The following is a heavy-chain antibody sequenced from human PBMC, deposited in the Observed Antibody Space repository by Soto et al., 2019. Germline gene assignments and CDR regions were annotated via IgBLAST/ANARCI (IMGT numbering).Heavy chain of an antibody. Sequence: SVKVSCKASGGTFSSYAVSWVRQAPGQGLEWMGGIIPIFGTANYAQKFQGRVTITADESTSTAYMELSSLRSEDTAVYYCARVGAGPVIYYYYYGMDVWGQGTTVTVSS. V-gene: IGHV1-69*13. CDR3: ARVGAGPVIYYYYYGMDV. CDR1: GGTFSSYA. CDR2: IIPIFGTA. D-gene: IGHD6-19*01. J-gene: IGHJ6*02.